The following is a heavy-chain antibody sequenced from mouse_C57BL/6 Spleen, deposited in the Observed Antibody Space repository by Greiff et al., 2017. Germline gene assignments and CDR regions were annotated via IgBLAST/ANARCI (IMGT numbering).Heavy chain of an antibody. V-gene: IGHV1-52*01. CDR2: IDPSDSET. D-gene: IGHD1-1*01. CDR1: GYTFTSYW. Sequence: VQLQQPGAELVRPGSSVKLSCKASGYTFTSYWMHWVKQRPIQGLEWIGNIDPSDSETHYNQKFKDKATLTVDKSSSTAYMQLSSLTSEDSAVYYCARRDYYGSSYYAMDYWGQGTSVTVSS. J-gene: IGHJ4*01. CDR3: ARRDYYGSSYYAMDY.